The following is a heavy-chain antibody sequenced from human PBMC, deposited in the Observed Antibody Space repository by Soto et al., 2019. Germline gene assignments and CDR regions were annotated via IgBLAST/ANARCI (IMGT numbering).Heavy chain of an antibody. D-gene: IGHD3-10*01. Sequence: GGPLRLSCAASVFTVSRFELHWVRQAPGKGLEWISYISSSGSTAYYASSVEGRFTISRDNANNSVYLQMDSLRAEDTALYYCTRAAWFPYLSFYWGQGALVTVSS. J-gene: IGHJ4*02. CDR1: VFTVSRFE. CDR3: TRAAWFPYLSFY. V-gene: IGHV3-48*03. CDR2: ISSSGSTA.